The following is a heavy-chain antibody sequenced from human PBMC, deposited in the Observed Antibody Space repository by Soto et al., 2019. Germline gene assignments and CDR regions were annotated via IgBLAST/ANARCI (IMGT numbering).Heavy chain of an antibody. CDR1: GGSISSYY. V-gene: IGHV4-59*01. CDR3: AREAFYYDTPPD. Sequence: SETLSLTCTVSGGSISSYYWSWIRQPPGKGLEWIGYIYYSGSTNYNPSLKSRVTISVNTSKNQFSLKLSSVTAADTAVYYCAREAFYYDTPPDWGQGTLVTVSS. CDR2: IYYSGST. D-gene: IGHD3-22*01. J-gene: IGHJ4*02.